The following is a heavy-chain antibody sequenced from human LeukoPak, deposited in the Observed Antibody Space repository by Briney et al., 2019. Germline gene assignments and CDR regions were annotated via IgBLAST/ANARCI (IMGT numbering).Heavy chain of an antibody. Sequence: GGSLRLSCAASEFTLSSYAMSWVRQAPGKGLEWFSSISGNGAHSYYADSVKGRFTISRDFSRNAVYLQMSSLRVEDTAEYYCAKAVDGRGYYFERGADFWGQGTMVTVSS. CDR3: AKAVDGRGYYFERGADF. CDR2: ISGNGAHS. J-gene: IGHJ4*02. D-gene: IGHD3-22*01. CDR1: EFTLSSYA. V-gene: IGHV3-23*01.